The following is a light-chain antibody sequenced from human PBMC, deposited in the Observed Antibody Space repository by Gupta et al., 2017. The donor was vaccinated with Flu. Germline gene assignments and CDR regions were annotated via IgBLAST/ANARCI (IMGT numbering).Light chain of an antibody. V-gene: IGLV1-40*01. CDR3: QSYDSSLSGSRV. CDR2: GTS. J-gene: IGLJ2*01. Sequence: QSALTQPHAVSAAPGLRVTISCTGSSTNIGAGHDVRWYQQLQGTAPQLLIYGTSNTPAGVPDRFSGAKSGTSASLAIPGLQAEDEADYYCQSYDSSLSGSRVFGRGTKLTVL. CDR1: STNIGAGHD.